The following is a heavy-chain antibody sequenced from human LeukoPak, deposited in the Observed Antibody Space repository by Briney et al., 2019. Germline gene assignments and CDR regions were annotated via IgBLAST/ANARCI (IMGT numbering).Heavy chain of an antibody. D-gene: IGHD6-19*01. J-gene: IGHJ6*03. CDR1: GGTFSSYA. V-gene: IGHV1-69*01. CDR3: ARDGSGWSRYYYMDV. Sequence: SVKVSCKASGGTFSSYAISWVRQAPGQGLEWMGGIIPIFGTANYAQKFQGRVTITADESTSTAYMELSSLRSEDTAVYYCARDGSGWSRYYYMDVWGKGTTVTISS. CDR2: IIPIFGTA.